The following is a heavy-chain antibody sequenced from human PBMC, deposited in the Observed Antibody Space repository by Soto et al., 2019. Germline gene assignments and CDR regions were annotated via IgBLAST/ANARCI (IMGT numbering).Heavy chain of an antibody. V-gene: IGHV3-23*01. D-gene: IGHD5-12*01. J-gene: IGHJ4*02. Sequence: VQLLESGGGLVQPGGSLRLSCAASGFTFSTYSMAWVRQAPGKGPEWVSGLSGGGINTFYADSVKGRFTISVDNSKNTVDLQMNSLRVEDTAVYYCAKRSGYGDEWGQGTLVTVSS. CDR1: GFTFSTYS. CDR2: LSGGGINT. CDR3: AKRSGYGDE.